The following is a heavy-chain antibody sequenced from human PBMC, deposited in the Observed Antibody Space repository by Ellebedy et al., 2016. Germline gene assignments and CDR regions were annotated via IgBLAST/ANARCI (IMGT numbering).Heavy chain of an antibody. CDR3: ARTYDFWSSSRFDY. CDR1: EFALQNYG. Sequence: GESLKISXVASEFALQNYGMHWVRQAPGKGLEWVGMSGPEGRDHFYADSVKGRITFSRDNAKNSLSLQMNSLRAEDTAVYYCARTYDFWSSSRFDYWGQGTLVTVSS. J-gene: IGHJ4*02. V-gene: IGHV3-33*03. D-gene: IGHD3-3*01. CDR2: SGPEGRDH.